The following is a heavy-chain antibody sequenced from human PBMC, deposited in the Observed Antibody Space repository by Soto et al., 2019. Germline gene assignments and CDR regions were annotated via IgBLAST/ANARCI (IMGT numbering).Heavy chain of an antibody. V-gene: IGHV1-2*04. CDR2: INPNSGGT. Sequence: ASVKVSCKASGYTFTGYYMHWVRQAPGQGLEWMGWINPNSGGTKYAQKFQGWVSMTRDTSISTAYMELSRLRCDDTAVYYCAREDYGDSDFDYWAQGTLVTVSS. J-gene: IGHJ4*02. D-gene: IGHD4-17*01. CDR1: GYTFTGYY. CDR3: AREDYGDSDFDY.